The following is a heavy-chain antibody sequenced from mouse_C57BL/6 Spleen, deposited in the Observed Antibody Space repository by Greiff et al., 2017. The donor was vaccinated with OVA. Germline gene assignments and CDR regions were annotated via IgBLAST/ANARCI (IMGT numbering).Heavy chain of an antibody. CDR2: ISSGGSYT. V-gene: IGHV5-6*01. D-gene: IGHD1-1*01. Sequence: EVNVVESGGDLVKPGGSLKLSCAASGFTFSSYGMSWVRQTPDKRLEWVATISSGGSYTYYPDSVKGRFTISRDNAKNTLYLQMSSLKSEDTAMYYCARQENTTVVAPYYFDYWGQGTTLTVSS. J-gene: IGHJ2*01. CDR3: ARQENTTVVAPYYFDY. CDR1: GFTFSSYG.